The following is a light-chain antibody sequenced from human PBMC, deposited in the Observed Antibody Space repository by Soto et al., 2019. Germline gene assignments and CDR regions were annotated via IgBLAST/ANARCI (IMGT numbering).Light chain of an antibody. CDR3: QHYHNWPPSTT. V-gene: IGKV3D-15*01. Sequence: EVIMTQSPATLSVSPGERATLSCRASQTVSSHLAWYQHKNGQAPRLLISHSSIRATGIPARFSGSGSGTEFILTISSLQSEDFSVYYCQHYHNWPPSTTFGQGTLREIK. CDR2: HSS. CDR1: QTVSSH. J-gene: IGKJ5*01.